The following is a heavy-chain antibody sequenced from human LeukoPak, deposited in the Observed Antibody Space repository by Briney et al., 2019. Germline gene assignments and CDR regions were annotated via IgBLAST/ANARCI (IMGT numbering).Heavy chain of an antibody. D-gene: IGHD4-23*01. V-gene: IGHV4-34*01. J-gene: IGHJ5*02. Sequence: SETLSLTCAVYGGSFSGYYWSWIRQPPGKGLEWIGSIYYSGSTYYNPSLKSRVTISVDTSKNQFSLKLSSVTAADTAVYYCARDQSTVVPPGYWFDPWGQGTLVTVSS. CDR1: GGSFSGYY. CDR2: IYYSGST. CDR3: ARDQSTVVPPGYWFDP.